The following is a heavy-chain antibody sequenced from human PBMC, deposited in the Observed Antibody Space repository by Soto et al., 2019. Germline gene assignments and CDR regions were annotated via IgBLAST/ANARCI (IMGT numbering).Heavy chain of an antibody. CDR2: IYPNDADT. V-gene: IGHV5-51*01. CDR1: GYSFTYYW. D-gene: IGHD2-2*01. CDR3: ARVPSVVTPGNDYFGVDV. J-gene: IGHJ6*02. Sequence: GESLKISCKGSGYSFTYYWIAWVRQRPGKDLEWMGIIYPNDADTRYNPSFQGQVTISADKSISTAYLQWTSLKTSDTAMYYCARVPSVVTPGNDYFGVDVWGQGTTVSVS.